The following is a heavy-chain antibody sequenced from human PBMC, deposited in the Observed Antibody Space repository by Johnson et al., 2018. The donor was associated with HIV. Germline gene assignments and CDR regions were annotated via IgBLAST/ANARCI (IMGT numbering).Heavy chain of an antibody. Sequence: EVQLVESGGGVVRPGGSLRLSCAASGFTFNDYGMSWVRQAPGKGLEWVGRIKSKTDGGTTDYAAPVKARFTISRDDSKNTLYLQMNSLRAEDTALYYCARARGEGAARTDAFDIWGQGTMVTVSS. CDR2: IKSKTDGGTT. CDR1: GFTFNDYG. CDR3: ARARGEGAARTDAFDI. V-gene: IGHV3-15*05. J-gene: IGHJ3*02. D-gene: IGHD6-6*01.